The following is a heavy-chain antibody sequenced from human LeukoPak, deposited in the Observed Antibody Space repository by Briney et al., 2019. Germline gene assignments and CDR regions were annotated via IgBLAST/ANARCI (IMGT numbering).Heavy chain of an antibody. CDR2: ISWNSGSI. V-gene: IGHV3-9*01. D-gene: IGHD1-26*01. J-gene: IGHJ3*02. CDR3: AKDIGSLNIDAFDI. Sequence: PGRSLRLSCGASGFTFDDYAMHWVRQAPGKGLEWVSGISWNSGSIGYADSVKGRFTISRDNAKNSLYLQMNSLRAEDTALYYCAKDIGSLNIDAFDIWGQGTMVTVSS. CDR1: GFTFDDYA.